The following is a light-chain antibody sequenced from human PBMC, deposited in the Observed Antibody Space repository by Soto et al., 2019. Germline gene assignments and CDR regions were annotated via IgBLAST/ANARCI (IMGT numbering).Light chain of an antibody. V-gene: IGKV1-16*01. CDR2: GAS. CDR3: QQYSAFPYT. Sequence: DIQMTQSRSSLSASVGDRVAITCRASHDTSNSVAWFQQKPGMAPKSLIYGASTLQSGVSSRFSGSGSGTHFTLTITSLQPEDFATYYCQQYSAFPYTFGQGTKVDIK. CDR1: HDTSNS. J-gene: IGKJ2*01.